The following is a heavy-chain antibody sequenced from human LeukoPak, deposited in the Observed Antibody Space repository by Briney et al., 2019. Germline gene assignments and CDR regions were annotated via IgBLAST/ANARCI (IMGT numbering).Heavy chain of an antibody. D-gene: IGHD1-1*01. CDR2: ITSSGSVI. J-gene: IGHJ4*02. Sequence: GGSLRLTCAASGFSFSDYYMSWVRQAPGKGLEWVSYITSSGSVIKYADSVKGRFTISRDNAKNSLYLQMNSLRAEDTAVYYCARGGTTYNYWGQGTLVTVSS. V-gene: IGHV3-11*01. CDR3: ARGGTTYNY. CDR1: GFSFSDYY.